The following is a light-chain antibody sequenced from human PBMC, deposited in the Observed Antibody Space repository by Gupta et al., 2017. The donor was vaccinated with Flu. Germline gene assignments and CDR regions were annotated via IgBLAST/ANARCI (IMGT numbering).Light chain of an antibody. CDR2: GNN. V-gene: IGLV1-40*01. J-gene: IGLJ3*02. Sequence: QSVLTQPPSVSGAPGQRVAISCTGYIPNLGARYAVPWYQQFPGAAPRLLISGNNYRPSGVPDRFSGSRSGTSASLAITGLRAEDEAEYYCQSYDSSLGGSWVFCVGTKLTVL. CDR3: QSYDSSLGGSWV. CDR1: IPNLGARYA.